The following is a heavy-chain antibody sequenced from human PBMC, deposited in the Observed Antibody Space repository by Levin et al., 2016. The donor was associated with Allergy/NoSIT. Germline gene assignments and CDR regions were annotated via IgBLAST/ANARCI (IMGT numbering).Heavy chain of an antibody. CDR3: ATFSIRGYCSSTSCHDY. D-gene: IGHD2-2*01. Sequence: WVRQAPGQGLEWMGRINPNSGGTNYAQKFQGRVTMTRDTSISTAYMELSRLRSDDTAVYYCATFSIRGYCSSTSCHDYWGQGTLVTVSS. CDR2: INPNSGGT. J-gene: IGHJ4*02. V-gene: IGHV1-2*06.